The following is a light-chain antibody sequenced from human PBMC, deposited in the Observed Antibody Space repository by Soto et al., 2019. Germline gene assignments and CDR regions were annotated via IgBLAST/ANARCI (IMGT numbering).Light chain of an antibody. CDR2: DVN. Sequence: SVLTQPASVSGSPGQSIAVSCTGTSSDVGGYNFVSWYQHHPGKAPKLRIYDVNNRPSGVSDRFSGSKSGNTGSLTISGLQAEDEADYYCTSYTSSFTYVFGDGTKVTV. V-gene: IGLV2-14*03. CDR3: TSYTSSFTYV. J-gene: IGLJ1*01. CDR1: SSDVGGYNF.